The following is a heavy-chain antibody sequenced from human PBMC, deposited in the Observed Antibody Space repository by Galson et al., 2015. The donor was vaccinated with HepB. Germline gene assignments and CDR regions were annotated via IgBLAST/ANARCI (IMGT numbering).Heavy chain of an antibody. CDR2: ISGSGGST. Sequence: SLRLSCAASGFTFSSYAMSWVRQAPGKGLEWVSAISGSGGSTYYADSVKGRFTISRDNTKNTLYLQMNSLRAEDTAVYYCAKAGYSSGWSDFDYWGQGTLVTVSS. J-gene: IGHJ4*02. V-gene: IGHV3-23*01. D-gene: IGHD6-19*01. CDR1: GFTFSSYA. CDR3: AKAGYSSGWSDFDY.